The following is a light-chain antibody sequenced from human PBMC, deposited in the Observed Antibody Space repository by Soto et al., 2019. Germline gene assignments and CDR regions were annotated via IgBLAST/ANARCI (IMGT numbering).Light chain of an antibody. CDR3: SSYTSSSSSGV. CDR1: SSDVGGYNY. V-gene: IGLV2-14*01. CDR2: DVS. Sequence: SGLTEAAAESGIIEQSVTISCTGASSDVGGYNYDSGYQQHPGKAPKLMIYDVSNRPSGVSNRFSGSKSGNTASLTISGLQAEDEADYYCSSYTSSSSSGVFGTGTKVTVL. J-gene: IGLJ1*01.